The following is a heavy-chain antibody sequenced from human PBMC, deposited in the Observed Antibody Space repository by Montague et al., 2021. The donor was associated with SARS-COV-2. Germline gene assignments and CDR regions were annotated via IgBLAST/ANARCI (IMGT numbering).Heavy chain of an antibody. D-gene: IGHD3-16*02. CDR1: GFTFSSYA. V-gene: IGHV3-30*04. CDR3: AIDNYDYVWGSYRYIY. CDR2: ISYDGSNK. J-gene: IGHJ4*02. Sequence: SLRLSCSASGFTFSSYAMHWVRQAPGKGLEWVAVISYDGSNKYYADSVXGRFTISRDNSKNTLYLQMNSLRAEDTAVYYCAIDNYDYVWGSYRYIYWGQGTLVTVSS.